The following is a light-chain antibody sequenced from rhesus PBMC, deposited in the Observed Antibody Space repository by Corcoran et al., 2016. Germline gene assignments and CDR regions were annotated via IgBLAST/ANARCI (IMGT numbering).Light chain of an antibody. CDR2: YES. Sequence: DIQMTQSPSSLSASVGDKVTITCHASQGIISWLAWYQQKPGKAPKPLIYYESSFQSGVPSRFSGSGSGTDYPLTISSLQPEDFATYYCQQYDDLPFTFGPGTKLDIK. CDR1: QGIISW. CDR3: QQYDDLPFT. V-gene: IGKV1-19*01. J-gene: IGKJ3*01.